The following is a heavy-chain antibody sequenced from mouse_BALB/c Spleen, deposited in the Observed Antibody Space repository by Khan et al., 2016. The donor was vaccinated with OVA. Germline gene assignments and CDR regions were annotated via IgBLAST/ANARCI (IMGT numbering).Heavy chain of an antibody. CDR3: ARSGYGSLAY. V-gene: IGHV1-7*01. D-gene: IGHD2-2*01. J-gene: IGHJ3*01. Sequence: QVQLQQSGPELAKPGASVKMSCEASGYSFTNYWMNWLKQRPGQGLEWIGYINPSTGYADYNQKFKDKATLTADKSSSTAYMQLSSLTSEDSAIYYCARSGYGSLAYWGQGTLVIVSA. CDR1: GYSFTNYW. CDR2: INPSTGYA.